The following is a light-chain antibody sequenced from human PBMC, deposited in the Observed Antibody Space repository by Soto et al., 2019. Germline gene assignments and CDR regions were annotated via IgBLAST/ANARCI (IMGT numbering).Light chain of an antibody. CDR1: SSDVGGYNY. J-gene: IGLJ1*01. CDR3: SSYTSSSTPYV. Sequence: QSALTQPASVSGSPGQSITISCTGTSSDVGGYNYVSWYQQHPGKAPKLMIYDVSNRPSGVSNRFSGSKSGNTASLTISGLHAEDAADYYCSSYTSSSTPYVFGTGTKLTVL. CDR2: DVS. V-gene: IGLV2-14*01.